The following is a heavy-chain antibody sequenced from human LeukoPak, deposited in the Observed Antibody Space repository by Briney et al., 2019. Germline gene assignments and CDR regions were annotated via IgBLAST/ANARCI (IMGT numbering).Heavy chain of an antibody. Sequence: GGSLRLSCAASGFSFRSYGMQWVRHAPGKGLEWVAFIKFDGSVEYYADSVRGRFTAFRDNPRETMYLQLSRLRVEDTALYYCARDGMETLGIASFDIWGQGTMVTVSS. CDR3: ARDGMETLGIASFDI. CDR1: GFSFRSYG. D-gene: IGHD4-23*01. V-gene: IGHV3-30*02. CDR2: IKFDGSVE. J-gene: IGHJ3*02.